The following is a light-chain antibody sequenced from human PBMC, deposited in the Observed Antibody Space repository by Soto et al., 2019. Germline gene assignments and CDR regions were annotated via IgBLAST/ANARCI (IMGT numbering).Light chain of an antibody. J-gene: IGKJ1*01. V-gene: IGKV3-11*01. CDR2: DAS. CDR3: QQRSNWLWT. CDR1: QSVSSY. Sequence: EIVLTQSPATLSLSPGERATLSCRASQSVSSYLAWYQQKPGQAPRLLIYDASNRATGIPARFSGSGSGTDFPLTIRRLGPGDFSVYYCQQRSNWLWTFGQGTKVEIK.